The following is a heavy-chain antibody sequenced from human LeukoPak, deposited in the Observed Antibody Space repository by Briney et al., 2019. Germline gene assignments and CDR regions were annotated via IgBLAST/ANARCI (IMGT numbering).Heavy chain of an antibody. CDR3: ATSVRFLEWLLPFDY. V-gene: IGHV3-11*04. CDR1: GFTFSDYY. Sequence: PGXSLRLSCAASGFTFSDYYMSWIRQAPGKGLEWVSYISSSGSTIYYADSVKGRFTISRDNAKNSLYLQMNSLRAEDTAVYYCATSVRFLEWLLPFDYWGQGTLVTVSS. CDR2: ISSSGSTI. D-gene: IGHD3-3*01. J-gene: IGHJ4*02.